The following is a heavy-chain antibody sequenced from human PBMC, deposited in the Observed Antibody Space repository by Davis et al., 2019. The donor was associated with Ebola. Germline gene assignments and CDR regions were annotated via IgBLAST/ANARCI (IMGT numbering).Heavy chain of an antibody. D-gene: IGHD6-19*01. CDR3: VRGWFRSGMDV. CDR1: GDSVSGGGGA. J-gene: IGHJ6*02. Sequence: HSQTLSLTCAISGDSVSGGGGAWNWIRQSPSRGLEWLGRTYYNSKWNNDYAPSVRSRIAVNPDTSKNQFSLLLNSVTPEDTAIYYCVRGWFRSGMDVWGQGTTITVSS. CDR2: TYYNSKWNN. V-gene: IGHV6-1*01.